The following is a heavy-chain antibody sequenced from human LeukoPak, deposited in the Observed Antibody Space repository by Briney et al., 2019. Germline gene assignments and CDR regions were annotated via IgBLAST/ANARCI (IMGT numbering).Heavy chain of an antibody. D-gene: IGHD6-25*01. CDR2: ISDSGART. J-gene: IGHJ4*02. CDR3: ASDYFLDY. CDR1: GFTFSSYA. V-gene: IGHV3-23*01. Sequence: GGSLRLSCAASGFTFSSYAMTWVRRAPGKGLEWVSTISDSGARTNYADSAKGRFTISRDNSMNTLYLQMNSLRADDTAVYYCASDYFLDYWGQGTLVTVSS.